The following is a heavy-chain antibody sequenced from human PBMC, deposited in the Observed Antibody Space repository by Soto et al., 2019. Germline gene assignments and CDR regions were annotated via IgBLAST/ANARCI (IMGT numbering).Heavy chain of an antibody. J-gene: IGHJ4*02. D-gene: IGHD3-9*01. CDR2: INHSGST. CDR3: ARKRPYYDILTGYYWVHTADY. V-gene: IGHV4-34*01. CDR1: GGSFSGYY. Sequence: ETLSLTCAVYGGSFSGYYWSWIRQPPGKGLEWIGEINHSGSTNYNPSLKSRVTISVDTSKNQFSLKLSSVTAADTAVYYCARKRPYYDILTGYYWVHTADYWGQGTLVTAPQ.